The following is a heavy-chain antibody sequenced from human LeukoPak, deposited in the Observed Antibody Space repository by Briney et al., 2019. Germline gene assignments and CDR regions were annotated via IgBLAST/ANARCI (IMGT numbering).Heavy chain of an antibody. CDR3: ARQERSGGYNPSRPYDY. CDR2: IYYSGST. Sequence: PSETVSFNCIVSGGTMSNYYWSWVGQPPGKGLEWIGHIYYSGSTNYNPSLKNADKIQVEPCKNQFSLKHSSATAADKAVYYCARQERSGGYNPSRPYDYWGQGSLVTVSS. V-gene: IGHV4-59*08. D-gene: IGHD5-24*01. J-gene: IGHJ4*02. CDR1: GGTMSNYY.